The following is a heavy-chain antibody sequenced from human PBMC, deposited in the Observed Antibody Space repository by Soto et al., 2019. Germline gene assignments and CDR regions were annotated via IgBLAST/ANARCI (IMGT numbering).Heavy chain of an antibody. CDR1: GFTFDDYG. V-gene: IGHV3-20*01. CDR2: INWNGGST. J-gene: IGHJ6*03. Sequence: EVQLVESGGGVVRPGGSLRLSCAASGFTFDDYGMSWVRQAPGKGLEWVSGINWNGGSTGYADSVKGRFTISRDNAKNSLYLQMNSLRAEDTALYHCARTERSWGNTYYYYYYYMDVWGKGTTVTVSS. CDR3: ARTERSWGNTYYYYYYYMDV. D-gene: IGHD3-16*01.